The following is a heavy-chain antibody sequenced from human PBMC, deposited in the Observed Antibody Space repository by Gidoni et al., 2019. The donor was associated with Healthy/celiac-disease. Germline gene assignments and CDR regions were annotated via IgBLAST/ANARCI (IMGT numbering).Heavy chain of an antibody. CDR3: ARDEGYGDSLGY. J-gene: IGHJ4*02. CDR2: IWYDGSNK. CDR1: AFTFSSYG. Sequence: QVQLVESGGGVVQPGRSLRLSCAASAFTFSSYGMHWVRQAPGKGLEWVAVIWYDGSNKYYADSVKGRFTISRDNSKNTLYLQMNSLRAEDTAVYYCARDEGYGDSLGYWGQGTLVTVSS. V-gene: IGHV3-33*01. D-gene: IGHD4-17*01.